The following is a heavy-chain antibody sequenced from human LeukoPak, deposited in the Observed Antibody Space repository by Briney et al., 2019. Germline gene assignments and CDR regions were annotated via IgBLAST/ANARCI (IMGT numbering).Heavy chain of an antibody. J-gene: IGHJ4*02. CDR3: ARRPGGYNWYFDY. D-gene: IGHD5-24*01. Sequence: SETLSLTCTVSGGSISSYYWSWIRQPPGKGLEWIGYIYTSGSTNYNPSLKSRVTISVDTSKNQSSQKLSSVTAADTAVYYCARRPGGYNWYFDYWGQGTLVTVSS. V-gene: IGHV4-4*09. CDR1: GGSISSYY. CDR2: IYTSGST.